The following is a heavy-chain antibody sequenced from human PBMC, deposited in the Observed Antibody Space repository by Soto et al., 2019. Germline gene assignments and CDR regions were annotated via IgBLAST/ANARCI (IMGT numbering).Heavy chain of an antibody. CDR2: ISAYNGNT. Sequence: QVQLVQSGAEVKKPGASVKVSCKASGYTFTSYGISWVRQAPGQGLEWMGWISAYNGNTNYAQKLQGRVTMTTDTSTSTAYMELRSLRSDDTAVYYCARVPRPRQWLGQEVVDYWCQGTLVTVSS. CDR1: GYTFTSYG. J-gene: IGHJ4*02. V-gene: IGHV1-18*01. CDR3: ARVPRPRQWLGQEVVDY. D-gene: IGHD6-19*01.